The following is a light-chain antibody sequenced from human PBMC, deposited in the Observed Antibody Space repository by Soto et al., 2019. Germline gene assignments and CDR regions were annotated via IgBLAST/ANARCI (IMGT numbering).Light chain of an antibody. CDR1: SSNIGSKT. CDR3: AAWDDSLTGLV. CDR2: SNN. Sequence: QSVLTQPPSASGTPGQRVTISCSGSSSNIGSKTVNWYQQLPGTAPKLLIYSNNQRPSGVPDRFSGSKSGTSASLAISGLQSEDEADYYCAAWDDSLTGLVFGTGTKLTVL. J-gene: IGLJ1*01. V-gene: IGLV1-44*01.